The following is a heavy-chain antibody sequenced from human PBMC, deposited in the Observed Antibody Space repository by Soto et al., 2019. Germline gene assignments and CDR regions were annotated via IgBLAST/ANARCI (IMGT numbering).Heavy chain of an antibody. Sequence: SETLSLTCTVSGGSISSSGYYWGWIRQPPGKGLEWIGSIYYSGSTYYNPSLKSRLTISVDTSKNQFSLKLSSVTAADTAVYYCARSTIVATIMDWFDPWGQGTLVTVSS. D-gene: IGHD5-12*01. CDR3: ARSTIVATIMDWFDP. V-gene: IGHV4-39*01. CDR2: IYYSGST. J-gene: IGHJ5*02. CDR1: GGSISSSGYY.